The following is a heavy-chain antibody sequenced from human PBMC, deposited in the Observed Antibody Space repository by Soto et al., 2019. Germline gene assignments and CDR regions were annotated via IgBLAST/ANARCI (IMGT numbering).Heavy chain of an antibody. CDR2: IKQDGSEK. V-gene: IGHV3-7*01. Sequence: PGGSLRLSCAASGFTFSSYWMSWVRQAPGKGLEWVTNIKQDGSEKYYVDSVKGRFTISRDNAKNSLYLQMNSLRAEDTAVYYFARDRIAAAGTPYFDYWGQGTLVTVSS. D-gene: IGHD6-13*01. CDR3: ARDRIAAAGTPYFDY. J-gene: IGHJ4*02. CDR1: GFTFSSYW.